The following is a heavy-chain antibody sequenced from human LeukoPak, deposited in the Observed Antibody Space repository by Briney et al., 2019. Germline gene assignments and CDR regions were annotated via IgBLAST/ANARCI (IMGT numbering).Heavy chain of an antibody. CDR2: ISGSGGST. CDR1: GFSFGSLA. V-gene: IGHV3-23*01. J-gene: IGHJ4*02. Sequence: QPGGSLRLSCGASGFSFGSLALRWVRQAPGKGREWVSIISGSGGSTFYADSVRGRFIISRDNENNTLYVEMNSLRAEDTAVYYCAKYSRGNDSAYPDYWGQGTLVTVSS. CDR3: AKYSRGNDSAYPDY. D-gene: IGHD3-10*01.